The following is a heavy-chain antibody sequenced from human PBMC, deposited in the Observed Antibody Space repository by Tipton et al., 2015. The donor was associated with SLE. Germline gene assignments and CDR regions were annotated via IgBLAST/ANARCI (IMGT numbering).Heavy chain of an antibody. Sequence: TLSLTCTVSGGSISSGAYYWSWIRQPAGKGLEWIGRIYTYGSTNYNPSLKSRVSLSLGTSNNQFSLSLRFVTAADTAVYYCAREVEYASSSGGYFYYHMDVWGKGTTVTVS. D-gene: IGHD6-6*01. CDR1: GGSISSGAYY. V-gene: IGHV4-61*02. J-gene: IGHJ6*03. CDR2: IYTYGST. CDR3: AREVEYASSSGGYFYYHMDV.